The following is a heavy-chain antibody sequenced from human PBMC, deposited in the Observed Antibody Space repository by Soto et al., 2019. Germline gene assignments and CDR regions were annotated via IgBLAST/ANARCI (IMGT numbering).Heavy chain of an antibody. CDR3: ARGLGATDY. CDR2: IHHSGST. V-gene: IGHV4-34*01. CDR1: GESLNGYY. J-gene: IGHJ4*02. Sequence: QVQLQQWGAGLLKPSETLSLTCAVYGESLNGYYWTWIRQPPGKGLEWIGEIHHSGSTSYNPSLKSRVNMSIDRSKNQFSLRLTSVTAAATAVYYCARGLGATDYWGQGTLVTVSS. D-gene: IGHD4-17*01.